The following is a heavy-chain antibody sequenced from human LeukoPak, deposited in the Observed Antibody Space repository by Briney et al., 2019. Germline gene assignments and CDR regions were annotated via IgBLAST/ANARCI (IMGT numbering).Heavy chain of an antibody. J-gene: IGHJ4*02. CDR1: GFTFSSYG. V-gene: IGHV3-30*02. Sequence: GGSLRLSCAASGFTFSSYGMYWVRQAPGKGLEWVVFIRYDGSNKYYADSVKGRFTISRDNAKNSLYLQMNSLRAEDTAVHYCARRGYSGYDFDYWGQGTLVTVSS. CDR2: IRYDGSNK. CDR3: ARRGYSGYDFDY. D-gene: IGHD5-12*01.